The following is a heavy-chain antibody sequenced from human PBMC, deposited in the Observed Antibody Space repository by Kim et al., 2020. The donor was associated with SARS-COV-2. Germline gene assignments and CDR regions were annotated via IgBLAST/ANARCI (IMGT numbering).Heavy chain of an antibody. CDR2: IYYSGST. V-gene: IGHV4-59*01. D-gene: IGHD3-16*01. CDR1: GGSISSYY. J-gene: IGHJ4*02. Sequence: SETLSLTCTVSGGSISSYYWSWIRQPPGKGLEWIGYIYYSGSTNYNPSLKSRVTISVDTSKNQFSLKLSSVTAADTAVYYCARRDGHHLGHFDYWGQGT. CDR3: ARRDGHHLGHFDY.